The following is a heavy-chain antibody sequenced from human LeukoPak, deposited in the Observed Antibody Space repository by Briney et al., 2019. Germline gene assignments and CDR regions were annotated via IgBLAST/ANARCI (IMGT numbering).Heavy chain of an antibody. CDR2: IYTSGST. D-gene: IGHD6-13*01. V-gene: IGHV4-4*09. J-gene: IGHJ5*02. Sequence: SETLSLTCTVSGGSISSYYWSWIRQPPGKGLEWIGYIYTSGSTNYNPSLKSRVTISVDTSKNQFSLKLSSVTAADTAVYYCARHPAAAAGTRWFDPWGQGTLVTVSS. CDR3: ARHPAAAAGTRWFDP. CDR1: GGSISSYY.